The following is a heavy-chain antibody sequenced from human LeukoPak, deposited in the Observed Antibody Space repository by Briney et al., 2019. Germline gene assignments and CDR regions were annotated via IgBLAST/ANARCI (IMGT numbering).Heavy chain of an antibody. CDR3: ARLRIRSNFDF. J-gene: IGHJ4*02. D-gene: IGHD1-26*01. CDR2: IYYSGST. CDR1: GGSISSYY. Sequence: SETLSLTCTVSGGSISSYYWSWIRQPPGKGLQWIGYIYYSGSTNYNPSLKSRVTISVDTSKNQFSLKLRSVTAADTAIYYCARLRIRSNFDFWGQGILVTVSS. V-gene: IGHV4-59*08.